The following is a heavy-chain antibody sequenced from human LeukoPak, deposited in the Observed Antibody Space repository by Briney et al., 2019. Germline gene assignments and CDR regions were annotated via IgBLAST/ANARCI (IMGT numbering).Heavy chain of an antibody. Sequence: ASVKVSCKASGYTFTSYGISWVRQAPGQGLAWMGWISAYNGNTNYAQKLQGRVTMTTDTSTSTAYMELRSLRSDDTAVYYCARAHSSGWYYEGGYDYWGQGTLVTVSS. D-gene: IGHD6-19*01. J-gene: IGHJ4*02. V-gene: IGHV1-18*01. CDR2: ISAYNGNT. CDR3: ARAHSSGWYYEGGYDY. CDR1: GYTFTSYG.